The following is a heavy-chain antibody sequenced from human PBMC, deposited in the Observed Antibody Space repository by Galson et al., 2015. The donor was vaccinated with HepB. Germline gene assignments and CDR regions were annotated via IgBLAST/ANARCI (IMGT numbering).Heavy chain of an antibody. V-gene: IGHV3-15*01. Sequence: SLRLSCAASGFTFSNAWMSWVRQAPGKGLEWVGRIKSKTDGGTIDYAAPVKGRFTISRDDSKNTLFLQMNSLKTEDTAVYYCTTLGGAGYCSSTSCPPWGQGTLVTVSS. CDR3: TTLGGAGYCSSTSCPP. CDR2: IKSKTDGGTI. CDR1: GFTFSNAW. J-gene: IGHJ5*02. D-gene: IGHD2-2*01.